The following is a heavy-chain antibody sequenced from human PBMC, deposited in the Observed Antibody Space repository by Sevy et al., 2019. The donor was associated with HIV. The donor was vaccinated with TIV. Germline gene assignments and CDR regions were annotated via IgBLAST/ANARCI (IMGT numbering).Heavy chain of an antibody. V-gene: IGHV3-20*01. D-gene: IGHD3-22*01. CDR3: ARNTYYLDSTGFGAFDI. J-gene: IGHJ3*02. CDR2: INWKTDNV. Sequence: GGSLRLSCAASGFTFDDYAMSWVRQAPGKGLEWVSAINWKTDNVGYADSVKGRFTISRDNAKRSLYLQMNSLRPKDTALYHCARNTYYLDSTGFGAFDIWGQGIMVTVSS. CDR1: GFTFDDYA.